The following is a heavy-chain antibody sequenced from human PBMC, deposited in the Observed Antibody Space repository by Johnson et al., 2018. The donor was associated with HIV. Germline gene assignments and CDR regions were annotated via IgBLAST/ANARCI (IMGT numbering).Heavy chain of an antibody. J-gene: IGHJ3*02. D-gene: IGHD3-9*01. CDR3: AKDWGERYFDCTYDAFDI. Sequence: QVQLVESGGGVVQPGRSPRLSCAASGFTFSYYSMHWVRQAPGKGLEWVAVISHDGSNKYYADSVKGRFTISRDNSKNKLYLQMNSLRAEDTAVYYCAKDWGERYFDCTYDAFDIWGQGTMVTVSS. CDR1: GFTFSYYS. CDR2: ISHDGSNK. V-gene: IGHV3-30*04.